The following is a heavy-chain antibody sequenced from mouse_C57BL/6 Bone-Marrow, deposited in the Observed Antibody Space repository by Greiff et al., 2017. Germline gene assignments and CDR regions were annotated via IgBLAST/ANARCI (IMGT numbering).Heavy chain of an antibody. CDR2: ISSGSSTI. Sequence: EVQGVESGGGLVKPGGSLKLSCAASGFTFSDYGMHWVRQAPEKGLEWVAYISSGSSTIYYADTVKGRFPISRDNAKNTLFLQMTSLRSEDTAMYYCARKGRGKCGYYYAMDYWGQGTSVTVSS. V-gene: IGHV5-17*01. D-gene: IGHD1-3*01. CDR1: GFTFSDYG. J-gene: IGHJ4*01. CDR3: ARKGRGKCGYYYAMDY.